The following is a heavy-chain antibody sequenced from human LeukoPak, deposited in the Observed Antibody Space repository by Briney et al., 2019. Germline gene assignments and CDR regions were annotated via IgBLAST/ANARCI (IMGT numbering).Heavy chain of an antibody. CDR1: GVSINPYY. Sequence: NPPETLSLTCSVSGVSINPYYWSWIRQSAGKGLEWIGRVYASGTTNYHPSLNGRVTLSVDMSKNHFSLRLSSVTAADTAVYYCARDQGYTYGQTHYFDLWGQGILVTVSS. CDR2: VYASGTT. CDR3: ARDQGYTYGQTHYFDL. D-gene: IGHD5-18*01. J-gene: IGHJ4*02. V-gene: IGHV4-4*07.